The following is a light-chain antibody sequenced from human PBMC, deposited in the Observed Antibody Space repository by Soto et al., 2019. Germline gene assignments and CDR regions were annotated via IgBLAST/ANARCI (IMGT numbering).Light chain of an antibody. V-gene: IGKV3D-20*02. CDR2: DAS. CDR3: HQSFGLPVT. J-gene: IGKJ2*01. CDR1: QSFTKYS. Sequence: EIVLTQSPDTLSLSPGERATLACRASQSFTKYSVSWYQHKPGQAPRLLIFDASTRASGVPDRFTGSGSGADFSLTISSLEPEDFGVYYCHQSFGLPVTFGPGTRLEIK.